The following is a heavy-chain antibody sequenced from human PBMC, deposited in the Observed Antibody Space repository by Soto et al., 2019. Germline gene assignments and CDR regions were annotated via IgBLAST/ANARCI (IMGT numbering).Heavy chain of an antibody. D-gene: IGHD6-19*01. V-gene: IGHV6-1*01. Sequence: PSQALSLTCAICWGSVSSNTATWNWVRQSPSRGLEWLGRTYYRSNWNFDYALSVKSRITINPDTSKNQFSLQLNSLTPEDTAVYYCAGELDIHHGLGYWGPGTSVTVSS. CDR1: WGSVSSNTAT. CDR3: AGELDIHHGLGY. CDR2: TYYRSNWNF. J-gene: IGHJ4*02.